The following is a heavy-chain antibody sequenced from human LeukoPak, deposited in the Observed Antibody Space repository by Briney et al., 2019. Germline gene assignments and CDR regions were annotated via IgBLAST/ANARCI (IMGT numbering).Heavy chain of an antibody. CDR1: GGSISSSRFF. CDR3: ASGGGYSDYVNFDY. J-gene: IGHJ4*02. D-gene: IGHD5-12*01. CDR2: INFSGTT. Sequence: SETLSLTCTVSGGSISSSRFFWAWIRQPPGKGLEWIGNINFSGTTYYNPSLKSRVTLSVDPSKNQFSLRLSSVTAADTAVYYCASGGGYSDYVNFDYWGQGTLVTVSS. V-gene: IGHV4-39*07.